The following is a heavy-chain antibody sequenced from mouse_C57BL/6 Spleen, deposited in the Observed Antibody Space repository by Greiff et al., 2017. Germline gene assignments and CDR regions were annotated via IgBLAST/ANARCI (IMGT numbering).Heavy chain of an antibody. D-gene: IGHD3-3*01. J-gene: IGHJ4*01. CDR3: ARGGLGTGYAMDY. V-gene: IGHV3-1*01. CDR2: ISYSGST. Sequence: EVQLQESGPGMVKPSQSLSLTCTVTGYSITSGYDWHWIRHFPGNKLEWMGYISYSGSTNYNPSLKSRISITHDTSKNHFFLKLNSVTTEDTATYYCARGGLGTGYAMDYWGQGTSVTVSS. CDR1: GYSITSGYD.